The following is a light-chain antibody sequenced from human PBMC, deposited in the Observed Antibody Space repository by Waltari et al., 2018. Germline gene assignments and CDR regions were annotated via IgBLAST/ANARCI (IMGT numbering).Light chain of an antibody. J-gene: IGKJ1*01. CDR1: QSVNRW. CDR2: KAS. V-gene: IGKV1-5*03. CDR3: QQYEAFPVT. Sequence: DIQMTQSPSTLSASVGDRVTITCRASQSVNRWLAWYQQKPGKAPKLLISKASALHNGVAPRFSGGGSGTEFTLTISNLQPDDSSTYYCQQYEAFPVTFGQGTKVEIK.